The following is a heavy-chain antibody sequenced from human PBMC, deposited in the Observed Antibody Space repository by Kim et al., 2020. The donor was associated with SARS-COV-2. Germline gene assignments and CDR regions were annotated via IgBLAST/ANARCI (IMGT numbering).Heavy chain of an antibody. CDR2: IYYSGST. V-gene: IGHV4-39*01. J-gene: IGHJ6*02. Sequence: SETLSLTCIVSGGSISSSSYYWGWIRQPPGKGREWIGSIYYSGSTYYNPSRKSRVTVAVDTSKNQFYLKLSSVTAADTAVYYCARQGELGCYYGMDVWGQGTPVTVSS. CDR1: GGSISSSSYY. CDR3: ARQGELGCYYGMDV. D-gene: IGHD3-16*01.